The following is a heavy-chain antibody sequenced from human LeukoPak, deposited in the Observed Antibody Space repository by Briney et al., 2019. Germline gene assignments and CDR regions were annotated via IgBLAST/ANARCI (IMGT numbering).Heavy chain of an antibody. CDR3: ARGRFQLQLGEFDY. J-gene: IGHJ4*02. Sequence: PSETLSLTCTVSGGSISSYYWSWIRQPAGKGLEWIGRIYTSGSTNYNPSLKSRVTISVDTSKNQFSLKLSSVTAADTAVYYCARGRFQLQLGEFDYWGQGTLVTVSS. V-gene: IGHV4-4*07. D-gene: IGHD6-13*01. CDR2: IYTSGST. CDR1: GGSISSYY.